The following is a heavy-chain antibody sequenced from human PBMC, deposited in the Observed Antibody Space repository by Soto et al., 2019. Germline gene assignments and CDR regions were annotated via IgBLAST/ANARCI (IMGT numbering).Heavy chain of an antibody. J-gene: IGHJ4*02. V-gene: IGHV4-34*01. CDR2: INHSGST. CDR3: ARASYYYDSSGYYWNY. D-gene: IGHD3-22*01. CDR1: GGSFSGYY. Sequence: PSETLSLTCAVYGGSFSGYYWSWIRQPPGKGLEWIGEINHSGSTNYNPSLKSRVTISVDTSKNQFSLKLSSVTAADTAVYYCARASYYYDSSGYYWNYWGQGTLVTVSS.